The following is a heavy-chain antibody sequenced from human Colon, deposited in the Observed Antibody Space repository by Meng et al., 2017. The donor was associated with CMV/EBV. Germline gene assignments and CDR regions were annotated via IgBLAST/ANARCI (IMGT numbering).Heavy chain of an antibody. Sequence: SETLSLTCTVSGGSLISYYWSWIRQPPGKGLEWMGYVFHRGTTNYNISLKGRLTISVDTSKNQLFLKLTSVTAADTAVYYCAKEGADNWFDPWGPGIQVTVSS. D-gene: IGHD4/OR15-4a*01. CDR1: GGSLISYY. CDR2: VFHRGTT. V-gene: IGHV4-59*01. CDR3: AKEGADNWFDP. J-gene: IGHJ5*02.